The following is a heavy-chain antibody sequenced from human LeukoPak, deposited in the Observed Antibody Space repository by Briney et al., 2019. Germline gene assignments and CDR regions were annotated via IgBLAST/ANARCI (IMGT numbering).Heavy chain of an antibody. V-gene: IGHV3-20*04. D-gene: IGHD2-8*01. J-gene: IGHJ4*02. Sequence: PGGSLRLSCAASGFTFDDYGMSWVRPAPGKGLEWVSGINWNGCSTGYADSVKGRFTISRDNAKNSLYMQMNSLRAEDTALYYCARGGDCTNGVCYFNFDYWGQGTLVTVSS. CDR2: INWNGCST. CDR1: GFTFDDYG. CDR3: ARGGDCTNGVCYFNFDY.